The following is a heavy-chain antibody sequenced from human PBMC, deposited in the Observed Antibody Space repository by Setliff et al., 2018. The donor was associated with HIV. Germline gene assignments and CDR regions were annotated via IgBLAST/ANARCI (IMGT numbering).Heavy chain of an antibody. V-gene: IGHV3-53*01. J-gene: IGHJ4*02. CDR2: TYDDGTT. CDR3: ARGHYGA. D-gene: IGHD4-17*01. CDR1: GFTVSSVY. Sequence: PGGSLRLSCAASGFTVSSVYMRWVRQAPGKGLEWVPVTYDDGTTYYADSVKGRFIVSRDDSKNTLFLEMSSLRAEDTAVYYCARGHYGAWGQGTLVTVSS.